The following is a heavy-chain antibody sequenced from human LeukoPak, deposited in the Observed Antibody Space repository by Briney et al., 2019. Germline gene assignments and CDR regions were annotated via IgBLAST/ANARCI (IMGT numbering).Heavy chain of an antibody. CDR1: GYTFTGYY. D-gene: IGHD3-16*02. CDR2: INPNSGGT. Sequence: ASVKVSCKASGYTFTGYYMRWVRQAPGQGLEWMGWINPNSGGTNYAQKFQGRVTMTRDTSISTAYMELSRLRSDDTAVYYCARLTFGGVIVRDYWGQGTLVTVSS. J-gene: IGHJ4*02. CDR3: ARLTFGGVIVRDY. V-gene: IGHV1-2*02.